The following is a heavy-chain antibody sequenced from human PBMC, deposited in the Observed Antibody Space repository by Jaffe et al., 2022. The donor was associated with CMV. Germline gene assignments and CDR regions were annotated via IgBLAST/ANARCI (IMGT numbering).Heavy chain of an antibody. CDR3: ARERFGEFNYYYYMDV. CDR1: GGSISSYY. J-gene: IGHJ6*03. D-gene: IGHD3-10*01. CDR2: IYYSGST. V-gene: IGHV4-59*01. Sequence: QVQLQESGPGLVKPSETLSLTCTVSGGSISSYYWSWIRQPPGKGLEWIGYIYYSGSTNYNPSLKSRVTISVDTSKNQFSLKLSSVTAADTAVYYCARERFGEFNYYYYMDVWGKGTTVTVSS.